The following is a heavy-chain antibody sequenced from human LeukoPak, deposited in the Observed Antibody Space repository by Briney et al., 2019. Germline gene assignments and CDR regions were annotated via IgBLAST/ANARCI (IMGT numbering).Heavy chain of an antibody. CDR2: IYYGGST. V-gene: IGHV4-31*03. CDR1: GASISSSSNY. J-gene: IGHJ6*02. Sequence: PSETLSLTCTVSGASISSSSNYWSWIRQHPGEGLEWIGYIYYGGSTHYNPSLKSRVTMSADTSQNQFSLKLNSVTAADTAVYYCAGTSGRLLYYGMDVWGQGTTVTVSS. D-gene: IGHD2-8*02. CDR3: AGTSGRLLYYGMDV.